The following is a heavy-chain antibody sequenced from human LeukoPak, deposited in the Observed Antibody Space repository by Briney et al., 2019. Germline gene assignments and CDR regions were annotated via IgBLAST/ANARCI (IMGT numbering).Heavy chain of an antibody. D-gene: IGHD3-10*01. CDR2: IYYSGST. V-gene: IGHV4-59*11. CDR3: ARGARITIVRGVINWFDP. CDR1: GGSISSHY. Sequence: PSETLSLTCTVSGGSISSHYWSWIRQSPGKGLEWIGYIYYSGSTNYNPSLKSRVTISVDTSRNQFSLKLSSVTAADTAVYYCARGARITIVRGVINWFDPWGQGTLVTVSS. J-gene: IGHJ5*02.